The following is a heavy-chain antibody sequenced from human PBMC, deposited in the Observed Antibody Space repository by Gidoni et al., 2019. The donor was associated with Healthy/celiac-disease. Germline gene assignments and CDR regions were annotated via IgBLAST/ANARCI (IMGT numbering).Heavy chain of an antibody. J-gene: IGHJ6*02. CDR3: AWAHNVPLKYCSSTSCRYYYYGMDV. V-gene: IGHV1-2*02. CDR2: INPNSGGT. D-gene: IGHD2-2*01. Sequence: QVQLVQSGAELKKPGASVKVSCKASGYTFTGYYMHWVRQAPGQGLEWMGWINPNSGGTNYAQKFQGRVTMTRDTSISTAYMELSRLRSDDTAVYDCAWAHNVPLKYCSSTSCRYYYYGMDVWGQGTTVTVSS. CDR1: GYTFTGYY.